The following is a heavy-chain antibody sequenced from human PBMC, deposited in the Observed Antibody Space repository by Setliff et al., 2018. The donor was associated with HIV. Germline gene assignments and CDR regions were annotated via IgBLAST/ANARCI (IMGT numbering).Heavy chain of an antibody. J-gene: IGHJ3*02. D-gene: IGHD3-9*01. CDR2: INTNTGDP. CDR3: ARDYDPGILRYFDRYPDAFDI. V-gene: IGHV7-4-1*02. CDR1: GYTFTSYA. Sequence: ASVKVSCKASGYTFTSYAMNWVRQAPGQGLEWMGWINTNTGDPTYAQGFTGRFVFSLDTSVSTAYLQISSLKAEDTAVYYCARDYDPGILRYFDRYPDAFDIWGQGTMVTVSS.